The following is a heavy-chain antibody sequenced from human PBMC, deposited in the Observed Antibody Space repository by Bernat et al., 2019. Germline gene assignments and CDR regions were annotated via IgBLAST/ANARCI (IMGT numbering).Heavy chain of an antibody. CDR2: IIPILGIA. J-gene: IGHJ4*02. CDR1: GGTFSSYT. D-gene: IGHD6-13*01. V-gene: IGHV1-69*08. Sequence: QVQLVQSGAEVKKPGSSVKVSCKASGGTFSSYTISWVRQAPGQGLEWMGRIIPILGIANYAQKFQGRVTITADKSTSTAYMELSSLRSEDTAVYYCAREPGIAEGDGDGFDYWGQGTLVTVSS. CDR3: AREPGIAEGDGDGFDY.